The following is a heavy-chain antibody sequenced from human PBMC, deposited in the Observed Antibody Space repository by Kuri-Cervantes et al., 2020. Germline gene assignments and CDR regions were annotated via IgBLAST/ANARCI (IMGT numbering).Heavy chain of an antibody. V-gene: IGHV3-9*01. CDR3: AKTAGSGTYLSGGYGMDA. CDR1: GFTFDDYA. J-gene: IGHJ6*02. CDR2: ISWKSGNI. Sequence: SLKISCAASGFTFDDYAIHWVRQAPGKGLEWVSGISWKSGNIVYAESVKGRFTISRDNAKNSLYLQMNSLRAEDTALYYCAKTAGSGTYLSGGYGMDAWGQGTTVTVSS. D-gene: IGHD3-10*01.